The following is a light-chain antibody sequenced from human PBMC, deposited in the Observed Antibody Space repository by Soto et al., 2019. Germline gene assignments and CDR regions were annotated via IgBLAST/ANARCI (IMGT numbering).Light chain of an antibody. CDR1: QSVSSN. Sequence: EIVMTQSPATLSVSPGERATLSCRASQSVSSNLAWYQQKPGQAPRLLIYGASTRATGIPARFSGSGSGTEFTLTISSLQSEDFAVYYCQQDKNWPPGTFGPGTKVDIK. CDR3: QQDKNWPPGT. CDR2: GAS. V-gene: IGKV3-15*01. J-gene: IGKJ3*01.